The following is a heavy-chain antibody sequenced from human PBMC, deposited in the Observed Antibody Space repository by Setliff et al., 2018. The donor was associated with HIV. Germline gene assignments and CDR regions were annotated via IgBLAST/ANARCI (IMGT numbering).Heavy chain of an antibody. CDR3: ARHGYYGSGSYRSPLDY. CDR1: GGSISSHY. D-gene: IGHD3-10*01. CDR2: IHYSGTT. Sequence: SETLSLTCTVSGGSISSHYWSWIRQPPGKGLEWIGSIHYSGTTHYNPSLKSRVSISVDTSKNQFSLDLSSVTAADTAVYYCARHGYYGSGSYRSPLDYWGQGTLVTVSS. J-gene: IGHJ4*02. V-gene: IGHV4-59*08.